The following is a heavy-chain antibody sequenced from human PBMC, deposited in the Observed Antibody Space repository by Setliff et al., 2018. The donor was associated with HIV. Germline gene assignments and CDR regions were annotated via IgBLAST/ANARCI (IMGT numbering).Heavy chain of an antibody. CDR1: GDSINSGDSY. V-gene: IGHV4-31*03. CDR2: IYYSGST. D-gene: IGHD7-27*01. J-gene: IGHJ3*02. Sequence: PSETPSLTCTVSGDSINSGDSYWTWIRHHPGKGLEWIGYIYYSGSTNYNPSLKSRVIISVDSSKNQFFLKLTSVTAADTAMYYCARVSQDLLGAFDIWGQGTMVTVSS. CDR3: ARVSQDLLGAFDI.